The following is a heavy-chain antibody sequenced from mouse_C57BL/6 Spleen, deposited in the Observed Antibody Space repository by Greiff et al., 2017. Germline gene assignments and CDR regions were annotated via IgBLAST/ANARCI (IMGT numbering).Heavy chain of an antibody. V-gene: IGHV1-15*01. CDR3: TRKPDRITTVVADY. D-gene: IGHD1-1*01. CDR1: GYTFTDYE. Sequence: QVQLQQSGAELVRPGASVTLSCKASGYTFTDYEMHWVKQTPVHGLEWIGAIDPETGGTAYTQKFKGKAILTADKSSSTAYMELRSLTSEDSAVYYCTRKPDRITTVVADYWGQGTTLTVSS. J-gene: IGHJ2*01. CDR2: IDPETGGT.